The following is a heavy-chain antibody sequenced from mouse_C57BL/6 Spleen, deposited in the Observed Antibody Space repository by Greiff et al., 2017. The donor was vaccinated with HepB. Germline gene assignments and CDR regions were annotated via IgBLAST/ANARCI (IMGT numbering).Heavy chain of an antibody. D-gene: IGHD2-3*01. J-gene: IGHJ4*01. Sequence: DVQLQESGPGLVKPSQSLSLTCSVTGYSITSGYYWNWIRQFPGNKLEWMGYISYDGSNNYNPSLKNRISITRDTSKNQFFLKLNSVTTEDTATYYCARWLLPSMAMDYWGQGTSVTVSS. CDR1: GYSITSGYY. CDR3: ARWLLPSMAMDY. CDR2: ISYDGSN. V-gene: IGHV3-6*01.